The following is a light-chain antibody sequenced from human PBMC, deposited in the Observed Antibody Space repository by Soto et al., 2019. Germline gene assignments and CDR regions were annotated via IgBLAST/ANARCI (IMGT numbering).Light chain of an antibody. CDR3: ISNTSSSTRGYV. J-gene: IGLJ1*01. Sequence: QSVLTQPASVSGSPGQSITISCTGTSSDVGGYNYVSWYQQHPGKAPKLMIYDVSNRPSGVSNRFSGSKSGNTASLTISGLRAGEEANYYGISNTSSSTRGYVFGTGPRVPVL. CDR2: DVS. V-gene: IGLV2-14*01. CDR1: SSDVGGYNY.